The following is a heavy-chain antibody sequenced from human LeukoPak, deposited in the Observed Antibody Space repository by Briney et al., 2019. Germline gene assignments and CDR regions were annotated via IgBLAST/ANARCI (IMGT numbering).Heavy chain of an antibody. CDR3: AIDDNWGFDY. D-gene: IGHD7-27*01. V-gene: IGHV3-21*05. J-gene: IGHJ4*02. CDR2: IRGSGSGM. CDR1: GFAFSDFS. Sequence: GGSLRPSCAASGFAFSDFSMNWVRQAPGKGLEWVANIRGSGSGMGRGNYYADSVQGRFTISRDNAKNSLYLQMNSLRAEDTAFYYCAIDDNWGFDYWGQGALVTVSS.